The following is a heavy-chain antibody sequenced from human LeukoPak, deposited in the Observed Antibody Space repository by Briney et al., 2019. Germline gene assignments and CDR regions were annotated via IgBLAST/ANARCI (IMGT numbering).Heavy chain of an antibody. CDR1: GGSFSGYY. Sequence: SSETLSLTCAVYGGSFSGYYWSWIRQPPGKGLEWIGEINHSGSTNYNPSLKSRVTISVDTSKNQFSLKLSSVTAADTAVYYCARGDRLIYWGQGTLVTVSS. V-gene: IGHV4-34*01. J-gene: IGHJ4*02. CDR3: ARGDRLIY. D-gene: IGHD2/OR15-2a*01. CDR2: INHSGST.